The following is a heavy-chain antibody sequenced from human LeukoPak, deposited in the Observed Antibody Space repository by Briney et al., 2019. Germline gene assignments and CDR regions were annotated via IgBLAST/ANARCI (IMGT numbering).Heavy chain of an antibody. J-gene: IGHJ3*02. CDR3: ARRSDYYGSGSWGAEAFDI. V-gene: IGHV4-34*01. D-gene: IGHD3-10*01. CDR1: GGSFSGYY. Sequence: SETLSLTCVVYGGSFSGYYWNWIRQPPGKGLEWIGEINHSGSTNYNPSLRSRVTISVDTSKKQFSLKLSSVTAADTAVYYCARRSDYYGSGSWGAEAFDIWGQGTMVTVSS. CDR2: INHSGST.